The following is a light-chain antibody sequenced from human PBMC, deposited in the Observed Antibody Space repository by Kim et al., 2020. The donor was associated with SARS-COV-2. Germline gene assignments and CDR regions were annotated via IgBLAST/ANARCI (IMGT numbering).Light chain of an antibody. Sequence: LSPGEVATLSCRASQSVSSYLAWYQQKPGQAPSLLIYDASNRATGIPARFSGSGFGTEFTLTISSLEPEDFAVYYCQQRDDWPMTFGQGTRLEIK. CDR3: QQRDDWPMT. CDR2: DAS. V-gene: IGKV3-11*01. CDR1: QSVSSY. J-gene: IGKJ5*01.